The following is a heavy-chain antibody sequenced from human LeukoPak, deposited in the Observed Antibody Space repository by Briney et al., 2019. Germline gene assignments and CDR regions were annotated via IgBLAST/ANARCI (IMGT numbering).Heavy chain of an antibody. D-gene: IGHD3-22*01. CDR1: GGSISSYY. Sequence: SETLSLTCTVSGGSISSYYWSWIRQPPGKGLEWIGYIYHSGGTYYNPSLKSRVTISVDRSKNQFSLKLSSVTAADTAVYYCARAYYYDSSGYQYNWFDPWGQGTLVTVSS. CDR2: IYHSGGT. J-gene: IGHJ5*02. V-gene: IGHV4-59*12. CDR3: ARAYYYDSSGYQYNWFDP.